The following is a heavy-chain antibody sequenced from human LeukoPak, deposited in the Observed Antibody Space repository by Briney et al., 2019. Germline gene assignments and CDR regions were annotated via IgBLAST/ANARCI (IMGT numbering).Heavy chain of an antibody. CDR1: GDTFSSYA. J-gene: IGHJ1*01. V-gene: IGHV1-69*05. Sequence: SVKVSCKASGDTFSSYAISWVRQAPGQGLEWMGGIIPIFGTANYAQKFQGRVTITTDESTSTAYMELSSLRSEDTAVYYCASRHCSGGSCYSVYFQHWGQGTLVTVSS. D-gene: IGHD2-15*01. CDR3: ASRHCSGGSCYSVYFQH. CDR2: IIPIFGTA.